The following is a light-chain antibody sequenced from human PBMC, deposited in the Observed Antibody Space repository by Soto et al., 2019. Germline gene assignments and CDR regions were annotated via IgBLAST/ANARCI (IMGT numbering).Light chain of an antibody. V-gene: IGLV2-14*01. CDR1: SSDVGPYNY. CDR2: EVS. J-gene: IGLJ1*01. CDR3: QSYDSSLSGSRV. Sequence: QSALTQPASVSGSPGQSITISCTGTSSDVGPYNYVSWYQQHPGKAPKLMIYEVSNRPSGVSTRFSGSKSGNTASLTITGLQAEDEADYYCQSYDSSLSGSRVFGTGTKLTVL.